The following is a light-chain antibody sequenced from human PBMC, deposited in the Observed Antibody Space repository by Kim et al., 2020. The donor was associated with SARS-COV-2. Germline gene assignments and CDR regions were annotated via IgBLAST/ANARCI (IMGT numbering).Light chain of an antibody. Sequence: PPGERATLSCRASQSVGSNLAWYQQKPGQAPRLLISGTSTRATGIPDRFSGSGSGTEFTLTISSLQSEDFAVYYCQQYNNWPPITFGQGTRLEIK. CDR3: QQYNNWPPIT. V-gene: IGKV3-15*01. J-gene: IGKJ5*01. CDR1: QSVGSN. CDR2: GTS.